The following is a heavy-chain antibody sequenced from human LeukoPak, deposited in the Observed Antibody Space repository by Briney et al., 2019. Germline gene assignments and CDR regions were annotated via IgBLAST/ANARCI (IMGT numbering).Heavy chain of an antibody. CDR1: GFTFSDYY. Sequence: PGGSLRLSCAASGFTFSDYYMSWIRQAPGKGLEWVSYISSSGSTIYYADSVKGRFTISRDNAKNSLYLQMNSLRAEDTAVYYCARAESSSSLYYYYYMDVWGKGTTVTVSS. CDR3: ARAESSSSLYYYYYMDV. D-gene: IGHD6-6*01. CDR2: ISSSGSTI. J-gene: IGHJ6*03. V-gene: IGHV3-11*04.